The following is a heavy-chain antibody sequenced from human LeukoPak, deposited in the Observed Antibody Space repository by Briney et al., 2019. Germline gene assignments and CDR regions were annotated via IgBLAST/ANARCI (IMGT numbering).Heavy chain of an antibody. D-gene: IGHD3-3*01. Sequence: GGSLRLSCAASGFTFSSYAMSWVRQAPGKGLEWVSAISGSGGSTYYADSVKGRFTISRDNSKNTLYLQMNSLRAEDTAVYYCAKDLGRGFWSGYHAIDYWGQGTLVTVSS. CDR3: AKDLGRGFWSGYHAIDY. J-gene: IGHJ4*02. CDR1: GFTFSSYA. CDR2: ISGSGGST. V-gene: IGHV3-23*01.